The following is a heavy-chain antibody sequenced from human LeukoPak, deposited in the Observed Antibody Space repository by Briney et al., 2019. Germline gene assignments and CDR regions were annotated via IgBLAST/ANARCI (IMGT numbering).Heavy chain of an antibody. CDR2: IYYSGST. CDR3: ARLRCSSTSCYFYYYYYGMDV. V-gene: IGHV4-39*01. Sequence: SETLSLTCTVSGGSISSSSYYWGWIRQPPGKGLGWIGSIYYSGSTYYNPSLKSRVTISVDTSKNQFSLKLSSVTAADTAVYYCARLRCSSTSCYFYYYYYGMDVWGQGTTVTVSS. D-gene: IGHD2-2*01. J-gene: IGHJ6*02. CDR1: GGSISSSSYY.